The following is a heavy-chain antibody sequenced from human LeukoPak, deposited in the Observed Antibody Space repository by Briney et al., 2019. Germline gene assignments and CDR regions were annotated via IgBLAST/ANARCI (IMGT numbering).Heavy chain of an antibody. Sequence: NSSETLSLTCAVYGGSFSGYYWSWIRQPPGKGLEWIGEINHSGSTNYNPSLKSRVTISVDTSKNQFSLKLSSVTAADTAAYYCATGIAVAGTGDYWGQGTLVTVSS. CDR1: GGSFSGYY. D-gene: IGHD6-19*01. CDR2: INHSGST. CDR3: ATGIAVAGTGDY. V-gene: IGHV4-34*01. J-gene: IGHJ4*02.